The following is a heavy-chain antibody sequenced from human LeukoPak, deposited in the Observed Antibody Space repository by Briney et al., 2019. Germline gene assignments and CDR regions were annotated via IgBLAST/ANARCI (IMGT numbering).Heavy chain of an antibody. V-gene: IGHV3-7*01. Sequence: GGSLRLSCAPSGFTFSRYWMSWVRQTPEKGLEWVASIRDDGRQKYYVDSVKGRFTVSRNNAKNSAYLQMDSLRVEDTALYYCARDASRGFDTWGQGTLVTVSS. CDR2: IRDDGRQK. D-gene: IGHD5-24*01. CDR3: ARDASRGFDT. CDR1: GFTFSRYW. J-gene: IGHJ4*02.